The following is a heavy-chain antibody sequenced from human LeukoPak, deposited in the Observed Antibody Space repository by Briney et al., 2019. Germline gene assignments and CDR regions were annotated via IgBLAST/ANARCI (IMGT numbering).Heavy chain of an antibody. CDR1: VYTFTIYG. J-gene: IGHJ3*02. V-gene: IGHV1-18*01. D-gene: IGHD3-22*01. CDR3: ARGYYYDSSGYQDNAFDI. Sequence: GASVTLSCTPSVYTFTIYGISWVRQAPGQGLEWMGWISAYNGNTNYAQKLQGRVTMTTDTSTSTAYMELRSLRSDDTAVYYCARGYYYDSSGYQDNAFDIWGQGTMVTVSS. CDR2: ISAYNGNT.